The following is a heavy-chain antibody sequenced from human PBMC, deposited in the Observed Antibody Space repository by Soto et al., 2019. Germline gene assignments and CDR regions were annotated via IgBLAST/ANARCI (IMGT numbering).Heavy chain of an antibody. D-gene: IGHD3-22*01. CDR2: INPSGGST. CDR1: GYTFTSYY. Sequence: ASVKVSCQASGYTFTSYYMHWVRQAPGQGLEWMGIINPSGGSTSYAQKFQGRVTMTRDTSTSTVYMELSSLRSEDTAVYYCARGPHYYDSSGSIPYWGQGTQVTVSS. J-gene: IGHJ4*02. CDR3: ARGPHYYDSSGSIPY. V-gene: IGHV1-46*03.